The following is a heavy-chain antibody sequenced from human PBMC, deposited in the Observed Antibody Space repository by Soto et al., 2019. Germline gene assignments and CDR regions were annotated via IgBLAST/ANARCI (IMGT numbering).Heavy chain of an antibody. CDR3: ARGSDDNDILTGYPREGNWFDP. Sequence: PSETLSLTCAVSGGSISSGGYSWSWIRQPPGKGLEWIGYIYHSGSTYYNPSLRSRVTISVDRSKNQFSLKLSSVTAADTAVYYCARGSDDNDILTGYPREGNWFDPWGQGTLVTVSS. D-gene: IGHD3-9*01. CDR1: GGSISSGGYS. V-gene: IGHV4-30-2*01. J-gene: IGHJ5*02. CDR2: IYHSGST.